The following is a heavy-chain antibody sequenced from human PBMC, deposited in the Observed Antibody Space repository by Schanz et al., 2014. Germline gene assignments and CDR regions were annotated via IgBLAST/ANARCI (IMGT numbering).Heavy chain of an antibody. CDR1: GYTFSSHG. V-gene: IGHV1-3*04. CDR3: ARDLPYCDGGKCYSDGFDI. Sequence: QVQVVQSGAELKKPGASVKVSCKASGYTFSSHGIHWLRQAPGQSLEWMGWINTANGNAKYSANCQARVAITRDTSATTAYMELTNLRSEDTAVYYCARDLPYCDGGKCYSDGFDIWGQGTLVNISS. J-gene: IGHJ3*02. D-gene: IGHD2-21*01. CDR2: INTANGNA.